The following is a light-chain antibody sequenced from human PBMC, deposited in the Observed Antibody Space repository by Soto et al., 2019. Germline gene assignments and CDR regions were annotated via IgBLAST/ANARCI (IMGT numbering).Light chain of an antibody. V-gene: IGKV3-11*01. CDR3: QHRSVWPPILT. J-gene: IGKJ4*01. CDR2: GAS. Sequence: ESGLTQSPGILSLSPGERATLSCRASQTISSNLAWYQQTPGQTPRLLIYGASTRAAGIPARFSGSGSGTDFTLTISSLEPHDFAVYYCQHRSVWPPILTFGGGTKVDIK. CDR1: QTISSN.